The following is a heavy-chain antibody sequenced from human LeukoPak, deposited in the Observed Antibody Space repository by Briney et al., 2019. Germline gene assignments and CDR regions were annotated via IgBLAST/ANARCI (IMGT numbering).Heavy chain of an antibody. CDR3: ARRLSFGGYDY. CDR2: IFLGDSVT. V-gene: IGHV5-51*01. Sequence: GESLKISCKGSGFGFTSYWIGWVRQMPGKGLEWMGIIFLGDSVTRYSPSFQGQVTISADKSITTAYLQWSSLKASDTAMYYCARRLSFGGYDYWGQGTLVTVSS. J-gene: IGHJ4*02. D-gene: IGHD3-16*01. CDR1: GFGFTSYW.